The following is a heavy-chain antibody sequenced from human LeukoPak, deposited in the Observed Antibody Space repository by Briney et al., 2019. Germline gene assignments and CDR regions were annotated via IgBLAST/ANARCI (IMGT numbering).Heavy chain of an antibody. CDR1: GFTFSSYS. CDR2: ISSSSSTI. D-gene: IGHD2-2*01. Sequence: GGSLRLSCAASGFTFSSYSMNWVRQAPGKGLEWVSYISSSSSTIYYADSVKGRFTISRDNAKNSLYLQMNSLRAEDTAVYYCARGTWSSTSCCAFDIWGQGTMVTVSS. V-gene: IGHV3-48*01. J-gene: IGHJ3*02. CDR3: ARGTWSSTSCCAFDI.